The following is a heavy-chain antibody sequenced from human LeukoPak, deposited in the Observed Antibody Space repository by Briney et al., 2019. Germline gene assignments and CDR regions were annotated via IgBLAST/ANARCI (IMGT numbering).Heavy chain of an antibody. J-gene: IGHJ3*02. V-gene: IGHV4-39*01. CDR3: ARRYCSSTSCYGRAPDAFDI. D-gene: IGHD2-2*01. Sequence: SETLSLTCTVSGGSISSSSYYWGWIRQPPGKGLEWLGSIYYSGSTYYNPSLKSRVTISVDTSKNQFSLKLSSVTAADTAVYYCARRYCSSTSCYGRAPDAFDIWGQGTMVTVSS. CDR2: IYYSGST. CDR1: GGSISSSSYY.